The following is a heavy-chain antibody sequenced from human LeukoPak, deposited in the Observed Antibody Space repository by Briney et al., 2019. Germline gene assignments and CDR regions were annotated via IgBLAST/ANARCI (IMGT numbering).Heavy chain of an antibody. CDR1: GYTFTSYD. J-gene: IGHJ4*02. D-gene: IGHD3-3*01. CDR3: ARDHSDFWSGSHDY. V-gene: IGHV1-8*01. CDR2: MNPNSGNT. Sequence: ASVKVSCKASGYTFTSYDINWVRQATGQGLEWVGWMNPNSGNTGYAQKFQGRVTMTRNTSISTAYMELGSLRSEDTAVYYCARDHSDFWSGSHDYWGQGTLVTVSS.